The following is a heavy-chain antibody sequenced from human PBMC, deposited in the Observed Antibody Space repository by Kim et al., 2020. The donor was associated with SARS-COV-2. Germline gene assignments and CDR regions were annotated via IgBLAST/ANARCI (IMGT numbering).Heavy chain of an antibody. CDR1: GYTFTKHY. CDR3: VRVNATGSFDD. J-gene: IGHJ4*02. V-gene: IGHV1-46*01. D-gene: IGHD1-1*01. CDR2: IGPSAGNA. Sequence: ASVKVSCETSGYTFTKHYMHWVREAPGQGLEWMGIIGPSAGNADYAEQFKGRLIMTRDTPTSTFFMELSSLKYEDKDVCYCVRVNATGSFDDWGQGNLV.